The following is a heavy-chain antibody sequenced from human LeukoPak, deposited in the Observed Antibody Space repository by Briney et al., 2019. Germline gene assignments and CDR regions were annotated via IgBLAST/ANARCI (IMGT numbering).Heavy chain of an antibody. CDR1: GFIFDGYT. CDR2: IIWDGGST. V-gene: IGHV3-43*01. CDR3: ATDGGPEYSSSWYLY. J-gene: IGHJ4*02. Sequence: GGSLRLSCAASGFIFDGYTMHWVRQTPGKVLEWVSLIIWDGGSTDYADSVKGRFTVSRDNAKNSLYLQMNSLRAEDTAVYYCATDGGPEYSSSWYLYWGQGTLVTVSS. D-gene: IGHD6-13*01.